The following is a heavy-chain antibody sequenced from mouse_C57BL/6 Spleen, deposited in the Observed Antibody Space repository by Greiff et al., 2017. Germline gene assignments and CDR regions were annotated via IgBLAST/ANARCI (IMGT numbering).Heavy chain of an antibody. CDR2: INPGSGGT. D-gene: IGHD1-1*01. CDR3: ARGPLFTTVVATGFDY. CDR1: GYAFTNYL. Sequence: QVQLQQSGAELVRPGTSVKVSCKASGYAFTNYLIEWVKQRPGQGLEWIGVINPGSGGTNYNEKFKGKATLTADKSSSTAYMQLSSLTSEDSAVYFCARGPLFTTVVATGFDYWGQGTTLTVSS. J-gene: IGHJ2*01. V-gene: IGHV1-54*01.